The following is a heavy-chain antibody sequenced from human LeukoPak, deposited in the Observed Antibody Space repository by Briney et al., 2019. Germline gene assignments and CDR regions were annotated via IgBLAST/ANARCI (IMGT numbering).Heavy chain of an antibody. D-gene: IGHD1-7*01. Sequence: GSLRLSCAASGFTFSSYEMNWVRQAPGKGLEWVSVIYSGGSTYYADSVKGRFTISRDNSKNMLYLQMNSLRAEDTAVYYCARGFSNYARYAFDIWGQGTMVTVSS. CDR2: IYSGGST. J-gene: IGHJ3*02. CDR1: GFTFSSYE. CDR3: ARGFSNYARYAFDI. V-gene: IGHV3-53*01.